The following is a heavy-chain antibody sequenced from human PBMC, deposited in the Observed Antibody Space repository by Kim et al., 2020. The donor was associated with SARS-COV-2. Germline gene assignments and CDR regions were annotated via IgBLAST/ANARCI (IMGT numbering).Heavy chain of an antibody. Sequence: SVKVSCKASGFTFTSSAVQWVRQARGQRLEWIGWIVVGSGNTNYAQKFQERVTITRDMSTSTAYMELSSLRSEDTAVYYCAADSSSWYGNYYYGMDVWGQGTTVTVSS. J-gene: IGHJ6*02. D-gene: IGHD6-13*01. CDR2: IVVGSGNT. CDR3: AADSSSWYGNYYYGMDV. V-gene: IGHV1-58*01. CDR1: GFTFTSSA.